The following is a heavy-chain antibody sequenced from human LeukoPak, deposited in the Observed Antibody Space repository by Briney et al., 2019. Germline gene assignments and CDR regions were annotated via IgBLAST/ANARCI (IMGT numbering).Heavy chain of an antibody. V-gene: IGHV3-21*01. D-gene: IGHD2-2*01. CDR1: GFTFSSYS. CDR3: ARGGFVVVPAAIYYYYGMDV. J-gene: IGHJ6*02. Sequence: GGSLRLSCAASGFTFSSYSMNWVRQAPGKGLEWVSSNSSSSSYIYYADSVKGRFTISRDNAKNSLYLQMNSLRAEDTAVYYCARGGFVVVPAAIYYYYGMDVWGQGTTVTVSS. CDR2: NSSSSSYI.